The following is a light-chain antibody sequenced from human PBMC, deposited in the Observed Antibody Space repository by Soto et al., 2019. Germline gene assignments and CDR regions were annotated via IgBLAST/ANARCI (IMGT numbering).Light chain of an antibody. CDR1: QSLLHSNGYNY. CDR3: MQALQTPPDT. CDR2: LGS. Sequence: DIVMTQSPLSLPVTPGEPASISCRSSQSLLHSNGYNYLDWYLQKPGQSPQLLIDLGSNRDSGYHDRLSDRESGTDFTQKISRVEAEDVGVYYCMQALQTPPDTFGQGTKLEIK. J-gene: IGKJ2*01. V-gene: IGKV2-28*01.